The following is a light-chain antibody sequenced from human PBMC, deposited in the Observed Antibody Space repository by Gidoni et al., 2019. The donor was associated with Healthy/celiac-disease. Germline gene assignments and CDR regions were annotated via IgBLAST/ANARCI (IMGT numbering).Light chain of an antibody. CDR3: QQSYSTPWT. Sequence: DTQMTQSPSSLSASVGDRVTITCRARQSISSYLNWYQQKPGKAPKLLIYAASSLQSGVPSRFSGRGSGTDFTLTISRLQPEDFATYYCQQSYSTPWTFGQGTKVEIK. CDR2: AAS. J-gene: IGKJ1*01. CDR1: QSISSY. V-gene: IGKV1-39*01.